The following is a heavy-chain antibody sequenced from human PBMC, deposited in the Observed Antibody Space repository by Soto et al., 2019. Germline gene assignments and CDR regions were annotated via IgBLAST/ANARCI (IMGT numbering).Heavy chain of an antibody. CDR1: GYTFTSHD. V-gene: IGHV1-8*01. CDR3: ARWDYGVYARFDY. D-gene: IGHD4-17*01. CDR2: MNPNSGNT. J-gene: IGHJ4*02. Sequence: QVQLVQSGAEVKKSGASVKVSCKASGYTFTSHDIDWVRQATGQGLEWMGWMNPNSGNTGYAQKFQGRVTMTRNTSISTAYMELSSLRSEDTAVYYCARWDYGVYARFDYWGQGTLVTVSS.